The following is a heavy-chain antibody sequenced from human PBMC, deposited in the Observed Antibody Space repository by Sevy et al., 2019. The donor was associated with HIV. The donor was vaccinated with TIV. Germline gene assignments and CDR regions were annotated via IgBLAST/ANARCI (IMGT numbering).Heavy chain of an antibody. CDR2: ISSDGAIK. V-gene: IGHV3-30-3*02. CDR3: AKSYSGSYYIPYDAFDM. CDR1: GFTFRNHA. D-gene: IGHD1-26*01. Sequence: GGSLRLSCVTSGFTFRNHAMHWVRQAPGKGLEWVADISSDGAIKYYADSVKGRFTFSRDNSKSTLYLQMNSLRPEDTAMYYCAKSYSGSYYIPYDAFDMWGQGTMVTVSS. J-gene: IGHJ3*02.